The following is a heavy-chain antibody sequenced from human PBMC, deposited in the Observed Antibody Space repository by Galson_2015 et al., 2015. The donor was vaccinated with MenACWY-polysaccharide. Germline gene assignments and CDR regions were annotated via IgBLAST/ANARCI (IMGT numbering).Heavy chain of an antibody. Sequence: SVKVSCKASGYTFTGFFMHWVRQAPGQGLEWMGWINPNSGATNYAQKFQGRVTMTRDTSVSTAYMELSSLRSDDTALYYCARVPTYHIPGGNWFDPWGQGTLVTVSS. V-gene: IGHV1-2*02. CDR2: INPNSGAT. D-gene: IGHD2-2*01. J-gene: IGHJ5*02. CDR3: ARVPTYHIPGGNWFDP. CDR1: GYTFTGFF.